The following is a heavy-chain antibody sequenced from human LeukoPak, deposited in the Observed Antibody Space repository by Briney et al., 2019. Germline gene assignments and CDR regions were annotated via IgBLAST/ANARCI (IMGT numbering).Heavy chain of an antibody. Sequence: GGSLRLSCAASGFTFRSYCMGWVRQAPGKGLEWVATTKPDGSAEYYADSVRGRFTISRDNANNILYLQMNSLRGEDTAVYYCARDGGLHTNFDYWGQGTLVTVS. CDR3: ARDGGLHTNFDY. V-gene: IGHV3-7*01. J-gene: IGHJ4*02. CDR1: GFTFRSYC. CDR2: TKPDGSAE. D-gene: IGHD2-15*01.